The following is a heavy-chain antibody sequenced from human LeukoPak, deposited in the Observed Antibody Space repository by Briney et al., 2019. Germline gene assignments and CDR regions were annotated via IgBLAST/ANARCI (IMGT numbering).Heavy chain of an antibody. D-gene: IGHD1-14*01. CDR3: ARDFNPPTHEQNYFDY. J-gene: IGHJ4*02. Sequence: RGSLRLSCAASAFTVSSTYMCWVRQAPGKGLEWVSSISSSSSYIYYADSVKGRFTISRDNAKNSLYLQMNSLRAEDTAVYYCARDFNPPTHEQNYFDYWGQGTLVTVSS. CDR2: ISSSSSYI. V-gene: IGHV3-21*01. CDR1: AFTVSSTY.